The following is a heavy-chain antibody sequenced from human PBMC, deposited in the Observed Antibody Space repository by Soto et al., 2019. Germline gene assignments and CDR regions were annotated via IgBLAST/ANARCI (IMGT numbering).Heavy chain of an antibody. CDR2: IKSDAYGGAI. CDR1: GFTFSNAW. J-gene: IGHJ4*02. Sequence: EVQLVESGGGLVKPGGSLRLSCAGSGFTFSNAWMSWVRRAPGKGLEWVGRIKSDAYGGAIDYAAPVKGRFPISRDDSTSTLCLQMNNLRAEDTAVYSCTTTKGRLEPPTNDFWGQGTPVIVSS. CDR3: TTTKGRLEPPTNDF. V-gene: IGHV3-15*01. D-gene: IGHD2-8*01.